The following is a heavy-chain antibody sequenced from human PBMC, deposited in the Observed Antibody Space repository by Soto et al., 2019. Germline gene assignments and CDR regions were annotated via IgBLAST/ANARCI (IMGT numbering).Heavy chain of an antibody. CDR3: AQDRDIAAAGYNFDY. J-gene: IGHJ4*02. V-gene: IGHV3-30*18. CDR2: ISSHGNDK. D-gene: IGHD6-13*01. CDR1: AFTFNNFA. Sequence: QVQLVESGGGVVQPGRSLRLSCAASAFTFNNFAMHWVRQAPGKGLEWVAVISSHGNDKYYADSVKGRFTISRDNSKNTLDLQMNSLRAEDTAVYYCAQDRDIAAAGYNFDYWGQGTLVTVSS.